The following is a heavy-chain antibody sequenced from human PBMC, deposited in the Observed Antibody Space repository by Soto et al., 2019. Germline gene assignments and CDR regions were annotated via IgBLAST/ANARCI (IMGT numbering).Heavy chain of an antibody. V-gene: IGHV1-18*01. CDR1: GYTFTSYG. Sequence: QVQLVQSGAEVKKPGASVKVSCKASGYTFTSYGITGVRQAPGQGLEGRGWISAYNGNTKYAQKLQGRDTMTTDTSTSTAYMELRSLRSDDTAVYYCAREGGLDYDSSGPMGAFDIWGQGTMVTVSS. D-gene: IGHD3-22*01. CDR2: ISAYNGNT. CDR3: AREGGLDYDSSGPMGAFDI. J-gene: IGHJ3*02.